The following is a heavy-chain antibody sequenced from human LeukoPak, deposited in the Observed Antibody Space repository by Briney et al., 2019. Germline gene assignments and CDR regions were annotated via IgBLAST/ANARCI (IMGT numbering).Heavy chain of an antibody. J-gene: IGHJ4*02. D-gene: IGHD3-3*01. CDR1: GFTFSSYS. CDR2: MSSGSRYI. Sequence: GGSLRLSCAASGFTFSSYSMTWVRQAPGKGLEWVSSMSSGSRYIYYADSVRGRITISRDNAKNSLYLLMNSLRAEDTAVYYCARDRPTGASRLFVVQWGQGTLATVSS. CDR3: ARDRPTGASRLFVVQ. V-gene: IGHV3-21*01.